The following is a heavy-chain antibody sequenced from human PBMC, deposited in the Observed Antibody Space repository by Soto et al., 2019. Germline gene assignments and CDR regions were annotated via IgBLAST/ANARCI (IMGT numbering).Heavy chain of an antibody. Sequence: SVKVSCKASGGTLSSYAISWVRQAPGQGLGWMGGIIPNFGTANYAQKLQGRVTMTTDASTSTAYMELSSLRSDDTAVYYCARDYYGSGSYYSMMRYYYYGMDVWGQGTTVTVSS. V-gene: IGHV1-69*05. CDR3: ARDYYGSGSYYSMMRYYYYGMDV. CDR1: GGTLSSYA. J-gene: IGHJ6*02. D-gene: IGHD3-10*01. CDR2: IIPNFGTA.